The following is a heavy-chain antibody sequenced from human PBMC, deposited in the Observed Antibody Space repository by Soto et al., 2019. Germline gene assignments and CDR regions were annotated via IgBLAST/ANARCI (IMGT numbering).Heavy chain of an antibody. Sequence: GGSLRLSCAASGFTFSSYSMNWVRQAPGKGLEWVSSISSSSSYIYYADSVKGRFTISRDNAKNSLYLQMNSLRAEDTAVYYCARDVRFLEWLPGHMDVWGKGTTVTVSS. V-gene: IGHV3-21*01. CDR2: ISSSSSYI. CDR1: GFTFSSYS. J-gene: IGHJ6*03. CDR3: ARDVRFLEWLPGHMDV. D-gene: IGHD3-3*01.